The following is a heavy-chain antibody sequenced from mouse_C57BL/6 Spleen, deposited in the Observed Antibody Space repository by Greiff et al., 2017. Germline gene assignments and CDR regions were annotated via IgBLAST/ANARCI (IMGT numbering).Heavy chain of an antibody. V-gene: IGHV2-2*01. CDR1: GFSLTSYG. CDR3: ARNPYYYGSSYYAMDY. J-gene: IGHJ4*01. CDR2: IWSGGST. D-gene: IGHD1-1*01. Sequence: QVQLKQSGPGLVQPSQSLSITCTVSGFSLTSYGVHWVRQSPGKGLEWLGVIWSGGSTDYNAAFISRLSISKDNSKSQVFFKMNSLQADDTAIYYCARNPYYYGSSYYAMDYWGQGTSGTVSS.